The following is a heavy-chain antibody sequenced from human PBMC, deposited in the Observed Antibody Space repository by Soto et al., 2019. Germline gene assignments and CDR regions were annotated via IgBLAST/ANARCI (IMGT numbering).Heavy chain of an antibody. V-gene: IGHV3-30*18. CDR1: GFTFSSYG. CDR2: ISYDGSNK. J-gene: IGHJ6*02. CDR3: AKEDSGSYSYYYGMDV. D-gene: IGHD1-26*01. Sequence: QVQLVESGGGVVQPGRSLRLSCAASGFTFSSYGMHWVRQAPGKGLEWVAVISYDGSNKYYADSVKGRFTISRDNSKNTLYLQTNSLRAEDTAVYYCAKEDSGSYSYYYGMDVWGQGTTVTVSS.